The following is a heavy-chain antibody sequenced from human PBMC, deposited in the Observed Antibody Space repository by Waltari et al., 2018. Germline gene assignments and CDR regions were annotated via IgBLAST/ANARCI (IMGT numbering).Heavy chain of an antibody. J-gene: IGHJ6*02. Sequence: QVQLQESGPGLVKPSETLSLTCTVSGGPIKSYYWSWIRQPPGKGLEWIGFISYSGSTNYNPSLQSRVSISVDTSKNQFSLKLSSVTAADTAVYYCARHLAVAGTSGDYYYYYGMDVWGQGTTVTVSS. CDR3: ARHLAVAGTSGDYYYYYGMDV. D-gene: IGHD6-19*01. CDR2: ISYSGST. V-gene: IGHV4-59*08. CDR1: GGPIKSYY.